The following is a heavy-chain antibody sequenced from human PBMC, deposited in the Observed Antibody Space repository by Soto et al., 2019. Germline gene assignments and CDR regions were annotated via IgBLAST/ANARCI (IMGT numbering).Heavy chain of an antibody. J-gene: IGHJ6*01. V-gene: IGHV1-69*13. D-gene: IGHD2-2*01. Sequence: EASVKVSCKASGGTFSSYAISWVRQAPGQGLEWMGGIIPIFGTANYAQKFQGRVTITADESTSTAYMELSSLRSEDTAVYYCARDLGYCSGTSCRYYYYGMDVWGQRTTVTVS. CDR1: GGTFSSYA. CDR3: ARDLGYCSGTSCRYYYYGMDV. CDR2: IIPIFGTA.